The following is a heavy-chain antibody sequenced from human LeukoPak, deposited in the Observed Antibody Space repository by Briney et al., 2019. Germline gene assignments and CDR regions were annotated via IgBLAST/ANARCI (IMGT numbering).Heavy chain of an antibody. CDR1: GDSVSNDRYY. V-gene: IGHV4-61*01. Sequence: SETLSLTCTVSGDSVSNDRYYWTWIRQSRGKGLEWIAYIRYSGHTNYNPSLDTRVTISLDASKNQLSLRLYSVTAADTAMYYCARYNWNTWFDPWGQGALVTVSS. J-gene: IGHJ5*02. D-gene: IGHD1-1*01. CDR2: IRYSGHT. CDR3: ARYNWNTWFDP.